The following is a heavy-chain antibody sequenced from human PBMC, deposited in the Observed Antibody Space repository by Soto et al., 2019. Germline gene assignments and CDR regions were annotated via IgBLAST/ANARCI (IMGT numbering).Heavy chain of an antibody. CDR3: AKDTAVAGKLASGMDV. Sequence: GGSLRLSCAASGFIFTNFAMSWVRQAPGKGLEWVSSITKNSDRTYYAASVKGRFTISRDNSKNMVFLQLSSLRAEDTAVYYCAKDTAVAGKLASGMDVWGQGTTVTVSS. V-gene: IGHV3-23*01. D-gene: IGHD6-19*01. J-gene: IGHJ6*02. CDR1: GFIFTNFA. CDR2: ITKNSDRT.